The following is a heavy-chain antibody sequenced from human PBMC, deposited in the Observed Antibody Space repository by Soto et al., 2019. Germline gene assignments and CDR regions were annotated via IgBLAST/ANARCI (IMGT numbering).Heavy chain of an antibody. CDR2: ISGTGGST. J-gene: IGHJ4*02. Sequence: GGSLRLSCEASGFTFSGYAMTWVRQAPGKGLEWVSTISGTGGSTYYADSVMGRFTISRDNSKNTLYLQMNSLRAEDTAVFYCAKGESLSSSWSWFDYWGQGTLVTVSS. D-gene: IGHD6-13*01. CDR3: AKGESLSSSWSWFDY. V-gene: IGHV3-23*01. CDR1: GFTFSGYA.